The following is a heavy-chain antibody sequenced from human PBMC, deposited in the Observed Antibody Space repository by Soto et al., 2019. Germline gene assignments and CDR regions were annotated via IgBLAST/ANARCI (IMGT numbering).Heavy chain of an antibody. Sequence: QVQLVQSGAEVKKSGASVKVSCKASGYSFDTYGITWVRQAPGQGLEWLGWISIYSGNTHYAQKVQDRLTSTRDISTSPAYMELRSLRYDNTAVDYCARNWNDDRRSRFDCWGQGTLVTVSS. D-gene: IGHD1-1*01. CDR1: GYSFDTYG. CDR3: ARNWNDDRRSRFDC. J-gene: IGHJ4*02. V-gene: IGHV1-18*01. CDR2: ISIYSGNT.